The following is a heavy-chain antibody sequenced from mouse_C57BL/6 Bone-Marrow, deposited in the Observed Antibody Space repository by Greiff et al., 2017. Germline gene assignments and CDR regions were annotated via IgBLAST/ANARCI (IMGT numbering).Heavy chain of an antibody. CDR3: ATNYYCSSIQAWFAY. V-gene: IGHV2-9*01. CDR1: GFSLTSYG. D-gene: IGHD1-1*01. Sequence: VKLQESGPGLVAPSQSLSITCTVSGFSLTSYGVDWVRQPPGKGLEWLGVIWGGGSTNYNSALMSRLSISKDNAKSQVFLEMNCLQTDNTAMYYCATNYYCSSIQAWFAYWGQGTLVTVSA. J-gene: IGHJ3*01. CDR2: IWGGGST.